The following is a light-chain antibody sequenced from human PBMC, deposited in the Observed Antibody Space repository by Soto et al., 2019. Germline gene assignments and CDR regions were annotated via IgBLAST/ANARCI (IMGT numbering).Light chain of an antibody. CDR3: QQSLRIPPT. Sequence: DIQMTQSPSSLSASVGDRVTINCRASQTIDTHLNWYQQNPGKAPKLLIFAASYLQDGVPSRFSGSGSGTDFALTISSLQPEDFATYYCQQSLRIPPTFGGGTKVEIK. CDR1: QTIDTH. V-gene: IGKV1-39*01. J-gene: IGKJ4*01. CDR2: AAS.